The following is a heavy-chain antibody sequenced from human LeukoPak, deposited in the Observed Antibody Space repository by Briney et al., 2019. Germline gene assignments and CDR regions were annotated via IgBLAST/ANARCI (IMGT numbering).Heavy chain of an antibody. D-gene: IGHD3-9*01. CDR2: ISGSGGST. CDR3: ARDVPVRYFDWLPQYYFDY. CDR1: GFTFSSYA. V-gene: IGHV3-23*01. Sequence: PGGSLRLSCAASGFTFSSYAMSWVRQAPGKGLEWVSAISGSGGSTYYADSVKGRFTISRDNSKNTLYLQMNSLRAEDTAVYYCARDVPVRYFDWLPQYYFDYWGQGTLVTVSS. J-gene: IGHJ4*02.